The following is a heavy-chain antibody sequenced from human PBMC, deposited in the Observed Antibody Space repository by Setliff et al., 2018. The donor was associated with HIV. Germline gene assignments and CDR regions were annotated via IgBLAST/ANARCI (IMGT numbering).Heavy chain of an antibody. Sequence: SETLSLTCTVSGGSISSSSHYWGWIRQPPGKGLEWIGSIYFSGSTYYNPSLKSRVTISVDTSKNQFSLKLSSVTAADTAVYYCARPRYTYGTPPAFDIWGRETVVTVSS. CDR1: GGSISSSSHY. CDR3: ARPRYTYGTPPAFDI. D-gene: IGHD5-18*01. CDR2: IYFSGST. V-gene: IGHV4-39*01. J-gene: IGHJ3*02.